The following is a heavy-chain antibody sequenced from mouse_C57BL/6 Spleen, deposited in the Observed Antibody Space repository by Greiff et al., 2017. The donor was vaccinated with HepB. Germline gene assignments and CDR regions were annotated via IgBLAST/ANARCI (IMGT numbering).Heavy chain of an antibody. CDR3: TRDVDATRAMDY. CDR2: ISSGGDYI. V-gene: IGHV5-9-1*02. Sequence: EVQLMESGEGLVKPGGSLKLSCAASGFTFSSYAMSWVRQTPEKRLEWVAYISSGGDYIYYADTVKGRFTISRDNARNTLYLQMSSLKSEDTAMYYCTRDVDATRAMDYWGQGTSVTVSS. J-gene: IGHJ4*01. CDR1: GFTFSSYA. D-gene: IGHD1-1*01.